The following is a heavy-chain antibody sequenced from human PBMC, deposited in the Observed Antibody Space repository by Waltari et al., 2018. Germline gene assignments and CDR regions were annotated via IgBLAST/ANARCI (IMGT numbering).Heavy chain of an antibody. CDR3: ARDYSSSWYPDAFDI. CDR2: IYYSGST. V-gene: IGHV4-59*11. D-gene: IGHD6-13*01. CDR1: GGSISSHY. Sequence: QVQLQESGPGLVKPSETLSLTCPVSGGSISSHYWSWIRQPPGKGLEWIGYIYYSGSTNYNPSLKSRVTISVDTSKNQFSLKLSSVTAADTAVYYCARDYSSSWYPDAFDIWGQGTMVTVSS. J-gene: IGHJ3*02.